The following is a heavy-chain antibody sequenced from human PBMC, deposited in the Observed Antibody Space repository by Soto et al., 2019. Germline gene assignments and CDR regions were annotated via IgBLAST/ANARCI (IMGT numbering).Heavy chain of an antibody. CDR1: GGTFSSYA. V-gene: IGHV1-69*13. CDR3: ARRMNCGGDCYFFQH. D-gene: IGHD2-21*02. J-gene: IGHJ1*01. CDR2: IIPIFGTA. Sequence: GASVKVSCKASGGTFSSYAISWVRQAPGQGLEWMGGIIPIFGTANYAQKFQGRVTITADESTSTAYMELSSLRSEDTAVYYCARRMNCGGDCYFFQHWGQGTLVTVSS.